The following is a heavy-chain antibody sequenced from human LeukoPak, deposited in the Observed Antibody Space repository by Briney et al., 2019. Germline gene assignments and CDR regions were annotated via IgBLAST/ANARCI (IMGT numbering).Heavy chain of an antibody. CDR2: IYYSGST. CDR3: ARGHYDYYDSSGYHPLDFHY. J-gene: IGHJ4*02. V-gene: IGHV4-31*03. CDR1: GGSISSGGYY. D-gene: IGHD3-22*01. Sequence: SQTLSLTCTVSGGSISSGGYYWSWIRQHPGKGLEWIGYIYYSGSTYYNPSLKNRVTISVDTSKNQFSLKLSSVTAADTAVYYCARGHYDYYDSSGYHPLDFHYWGQGTLVTVSS.